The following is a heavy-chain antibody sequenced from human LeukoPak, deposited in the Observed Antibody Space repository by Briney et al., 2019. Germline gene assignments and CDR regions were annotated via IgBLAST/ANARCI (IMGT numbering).Heavy chain of an antibody. V-gene: IGHV1-8*01. CDR1: GYTFTSYD. D-gene: IGHD6-13*01. Sequence: GASVTVSFKASGYTFTSYDINWVRQATGQGLEWMGWMNPNSGNTGYAQKFQGRVTMTRNTSISTAYMELSSLRSEDTAVYYCARGLYSSSWYSWAYYYYGMDVWGQGTTVTVSS. CDR2: MNPNSGNT. CDR3: ARGLYSSSWYSWAYYYYGMDV. J-gene: IGHJ6*02.